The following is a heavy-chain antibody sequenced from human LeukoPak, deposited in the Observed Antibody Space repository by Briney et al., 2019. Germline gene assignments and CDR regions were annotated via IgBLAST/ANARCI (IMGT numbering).Heavy chain of an antibody. D-gene: IGHD2-2*01. CDR1: GGTFSSYA. Sequence: ASVKVSCKASGGTFSSYAISWGRQPPGQGLEWMGGIIPIFGTANYAQKFQGRVTITTDESTSTAYMELSSLRSEDTAVYYCARGGRQLLSNWFDPWGQGTLVTVSS. J-gene: IGHJ5*02. V-gene: IGHV1-69*05. CDR2: IIPIFGTA. CDR3: ARGGRQLLSNWFDP.